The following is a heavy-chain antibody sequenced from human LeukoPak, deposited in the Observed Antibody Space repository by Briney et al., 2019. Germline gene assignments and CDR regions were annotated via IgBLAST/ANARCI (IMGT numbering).Heavy chain of an antibody. CDR1: GFTVSSDY. CDR3: ARGGYCSGGSCYFSYYYYYGMDV. Sequence: GGSLRLSCAASGFTVSSDYMSWVRQAPGKGLEWVAVISYDGSNKYYADSVKGRFTISRDNSKNTLYLQMNSLRAEDTAVYYCARGGYCSGGSCYFSYYYYYGMDVWGQGTTVTVSS. V-gene: IGHV3-30*03. J-gene: IGHJ6*02. CDR2: ISYDGSNK. D-gene: IGHD2-15*01.